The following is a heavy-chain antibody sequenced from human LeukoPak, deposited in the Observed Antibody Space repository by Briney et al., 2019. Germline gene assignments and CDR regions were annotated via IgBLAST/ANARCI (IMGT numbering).Heavy chain of an antibody. Sequence: PGGSLRLSCAASGFTFSSYEMNWVRQAPGKGLEWASYISSSGSTIYYADSEKGRFTISRDNAKNSLYLQMNSLRAEDTAVYYCARDIGFGEFNWFDPWGQGTLVTVSS. D-gene: IGHD3-10*01. CDR3: ARDIGFGEFNWFDP. CDR2: ISSSGSTI. V-gene: IGHV3-48*03. J-gene: IGHJ5*02. CDR1: GFTFSSYE.